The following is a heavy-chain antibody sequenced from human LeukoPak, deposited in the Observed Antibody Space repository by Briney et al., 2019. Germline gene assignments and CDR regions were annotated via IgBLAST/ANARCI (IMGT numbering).Heavy chain of an antibody. CDR3: ARDSEGYSHGNGFDY. J-gene: IGHJ4*02. Sequence: ASVKVSCKASGYTFTSYGISWVRQAPGQGLEWMGWISAYNGNTNYAQKLQGRVTMTTDTSTSTAYMELRSLRSDDTAVYYCARDSEGYSHGNGFDYWGQGTLVTVSS. CDR1: GYTFTSYG. V-gene: IGHV1-18*01. CDR2: ISAYNGNT. D-gene: IGHD5-18*01.